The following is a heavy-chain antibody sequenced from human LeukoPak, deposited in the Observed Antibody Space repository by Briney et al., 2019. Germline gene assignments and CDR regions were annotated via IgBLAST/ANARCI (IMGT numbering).Heavy chain of an antibody. CDR2: INAGNANT. Sequence: ASVKVSCKASEYTFTSYAMHWVRQAPGQRLEWMGWINAGNANTKYSQKFQGRVTITRDTSASTAYMELSSLRSEDTAVYYCARGPHITMVRGPVGNWFDPWGQGTLVTVSS. V-gene: IGHV1-3*01. CDR1: EYTFTSYA. J-gene: IGHJ5*02. CDR3: ARGPHITMVRGPVGNWFDP. D-gene: IGHD3-10*01.